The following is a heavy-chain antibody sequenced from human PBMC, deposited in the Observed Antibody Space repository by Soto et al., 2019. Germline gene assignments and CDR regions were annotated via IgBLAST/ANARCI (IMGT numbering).Heavy chain of an antibody. CDR2: IYYSGST. Sequence: SETPSLTCTVSGGSISSYYWSWIRQPPGKGLEWIGYIYYSGSTNYNPSLKSRVTISVDTSKNQFPLKLSSVTAADTAVYYCARRYGGAFDYWGQGTLVT. D-gene: IGHD2-21*01. CDR3: ARRYGGAFDY. V-gene: IGHV4-59*08. J-gene: IGHJ4*02. CDR1: GGSISSYY.